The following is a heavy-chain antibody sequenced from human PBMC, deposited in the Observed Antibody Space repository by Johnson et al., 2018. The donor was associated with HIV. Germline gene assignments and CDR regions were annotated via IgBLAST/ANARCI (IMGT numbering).Heavy chain of an antibody. D-gene: IGHD1-26*01. Sequence: VQLVESGGGLVKPGGSLRLSCAASGFTFKTWIRQAPGKGLEWVSVISGSGGSTYHADSVKGRFTISRDNSKNTLYLQMESLRVEDTAIYYCAKAWELLGRRAALDIWGQGTMVTVSS. CDR2: ISGSGGST. V-gene: IGHV3-23*04. J-gene: IGHJ3*02. CDR3: AKAWELLGRRAALDI. CDR1: GFTF.